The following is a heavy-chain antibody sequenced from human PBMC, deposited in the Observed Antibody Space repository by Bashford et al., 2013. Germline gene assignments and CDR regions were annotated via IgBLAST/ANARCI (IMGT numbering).Heavy chain of an antibody. Sequence: GESLKISCKASGYPFTHYWIAWVRQMPGKGLQWMGIIHPADSDTKYSPSFQGQVTISADKSISTAYLQWSSLKASDTAMYYCARSYDSSGYSFNYWGQGTLVTVSS. V-gene: IGHV5-51*03. D-gene: IGHD3-22*01. CDR2: IHPADSDT. CDR3: ARSYDSSGYSFNY. CDR1: GYPFTHYW. J-gene: IGHJ4*02.